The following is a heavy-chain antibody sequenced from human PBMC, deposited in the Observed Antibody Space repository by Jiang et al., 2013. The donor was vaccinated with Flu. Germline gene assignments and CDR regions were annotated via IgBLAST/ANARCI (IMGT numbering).Heavy chain of an antibody. CDR3: ARVGYSGYDDYYCYYGMDV. CDR1: GDSVSSNSAA. V-gene: IGHV6-1*01. D-gene: IGHD5-12*01. J-gene: IGHJ6*02. Sequence: SQTLSLTCAISGDSVSSNSAAWNWIRQSPSRGLEWLGRTYYRSKWYNDYAVSVKSRITINPDTSKNQFSLQLNSVTPEDTAVYYCARVGYSGYDDYYCYYGMDVWGQGTTVTVSS. CDR2: TYYRSKWYN.